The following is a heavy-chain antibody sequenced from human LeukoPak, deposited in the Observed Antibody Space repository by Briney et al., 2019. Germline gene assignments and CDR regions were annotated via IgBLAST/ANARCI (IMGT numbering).Heavy chain of an antibody. J-gene: IGHJ1*01. CDR2: ISGSGVST. D-gene: IGHD2-2*01. CDR1: GFTFSDYY. CDR3: AKDPANQLLYPAHFSH. Sequence: GGSLRLSCAASGFTFSDYYMNWVRQAPGKGLEWVSAISGSGVSTSYADSVKGRFTISRDNSKNTLYLHMNSLRAEDTAIYFCAKDPANQLLYPAHFSHWGQGTLVTVSS. V-gene: IGHV3-23*01.